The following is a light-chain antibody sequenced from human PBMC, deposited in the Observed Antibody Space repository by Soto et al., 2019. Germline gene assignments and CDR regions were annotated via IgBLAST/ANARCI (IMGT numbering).Light chain of an antibody. CDR1: QSVSSSY. CDR2: GAS. CDR3: LQYGSSPHT. V-gene: IGKV3-20*01. Sequence: EIVLTQSPGTLSLSPGERATLSCRASQSVSSSYLDWYQHKPGKAPRLLIYGASSRATGIPDRFSGSGSGTGCSFTISGLEPEDFAVYYFLQYGSSPHTFGLVTKLEIK. J-gene: IGKJ2*01.